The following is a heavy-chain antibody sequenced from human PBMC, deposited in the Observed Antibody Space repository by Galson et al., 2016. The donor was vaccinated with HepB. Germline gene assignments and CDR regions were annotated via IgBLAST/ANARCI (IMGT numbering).Heavy chain of an antibody. J-gene: IGHJ6*02. V-gene: IGHV4-39*01. D-gene: IGHD2-2*01. CDR3: ARLYCSSTSCCGYCGMDV. CDR2: FYNSGST. CDR1: GGSISSSNHF. Sequence: SETLSLTCTVSGGSISSSNHFWGWIRQPPGKGLEWIGNFYNSGSTSYNPSLQSRVTISVDTSKNRISLKLSSVTAADTAVYHCARLYCSSTSCCGYCGMDVWGQGTTVTVSS.